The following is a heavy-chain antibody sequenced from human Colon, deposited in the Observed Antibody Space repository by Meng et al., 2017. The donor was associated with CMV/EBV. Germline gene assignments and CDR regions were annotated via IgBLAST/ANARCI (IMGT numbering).Heavy chain of an antibody. Sequence: SETLSLTCTVSGGSISSSSYYWSWIRQPPGTGLEWIGEINHSGSTNYNPSLKSRVTISVDTSKNQFSLKLSSVTAADTAVYYCARGYWWGSPWGQGTLVTVSS. CDR1: GGSISSSSYY. CDR2: INHSGST. CDR3: ARGYWWGSP. D-gene: IGHD2-8*02. J-gene: IGHJ5*02. V-gene: IGHV4-39*07.